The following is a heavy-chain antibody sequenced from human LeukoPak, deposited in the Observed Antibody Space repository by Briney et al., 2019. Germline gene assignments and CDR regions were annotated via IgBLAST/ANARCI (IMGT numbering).Heavy chain of an antibody. CDR1: GFSLSSYW. J-gene: IGHJ4*02. CDR3: TSAPNPFVH. Sequence: GGSLRLSCAASGFSLSSYWMAWVRQSPEKGLEWVANINQGGGQKHYLESVRGRFTISRDNAKNSLFLEMKSLRVDDTAVYYCTSAPNPFVHWGQGILVTVSS. CDR2: INQGGGQK. V-gene: IGHV3-7*01.